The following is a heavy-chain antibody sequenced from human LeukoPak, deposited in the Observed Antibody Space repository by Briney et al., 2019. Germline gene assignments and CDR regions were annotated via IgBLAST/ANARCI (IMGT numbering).Heavy chain of an antibody. CDR1: GGSISSYY. J-gene: IGHJ4*02. CDR3: AREDYGDYGAFDY. D-gene: IGHD4-17*01. CDR2: IYTSGST. Sequence: PSETLSLTCTVSGGSISSYYWSWIRQPPGKGLEWIGYIYTSGSTNYNPSLKSRVTISVDTSKNQFSLKLSSVTAADTAVYYCAREDYGDYGAFDYWGQGTLVTVSS. V-gene: IGHV4-4*09.